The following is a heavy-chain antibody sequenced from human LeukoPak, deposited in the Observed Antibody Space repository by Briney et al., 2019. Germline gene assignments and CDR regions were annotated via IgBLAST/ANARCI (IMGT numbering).Heavy chain of an antibody. Sequence: SSETLSLTCTVPGGSISNSRYYRGWIRQPPGKGLEWIGSLYYSGSTYYNSSLKSRVTISVDTSKNQFSLTLNSVTAADTAVYYCARHQAAGSGWYYFDYWGQGTLVTVSS. J-gene: IGHJ4*02. CDR1: GGSISNSRYY. CDR3: ARHQAAGSGWYYFDY. CDR2: LYYSGST. D-gene: IGHD6-19*01. V-gene: IGHV4-39*01.